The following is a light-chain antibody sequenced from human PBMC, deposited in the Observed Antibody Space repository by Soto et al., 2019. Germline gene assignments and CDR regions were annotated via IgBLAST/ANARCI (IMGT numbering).Light chain of an antibody. CDR2: GAS. J-gene: IGKJ1*01. V-gene: IGKV3-15*01. Sequence: EIVLTQCPGTLSLSPGERATLSCMASQSVSSSYLAWYQQKPGQAPRLLIYGASTRATGIPARFSGSGSGTELALTISSLQSEDFAVYYCQQYNSWPSFGHGTKV. CDR3: QQYNSWPS. CDR1: QSVSSSY.